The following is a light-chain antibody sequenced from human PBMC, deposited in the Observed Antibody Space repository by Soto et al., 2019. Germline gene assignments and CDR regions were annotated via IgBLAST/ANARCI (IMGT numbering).Light chain of an antibody. CDR1: QGISNW. CDR3: QQYDTYWT. Sequence: DIQMTQSPSTLSASVGDRVTISCRASQGISNWLAWYQQKPGKAPNLLIYDASNLASGVPSRFSGSGSGTEFTLTISSLQPDDFATDYCQQYDTYWTFGQGTKVEVE. J-gene: IGKJ1*01. CDR2: DAS. V-gene: IGKV1-5*01.